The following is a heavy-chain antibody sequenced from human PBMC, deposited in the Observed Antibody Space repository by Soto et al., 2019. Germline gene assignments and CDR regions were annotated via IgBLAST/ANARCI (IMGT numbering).Heavy chain of an antibody. CDR1: GFTFSSYA. V-gene: IGHV3-23*01. CDR2: ISGSGGST. Sequence: GGSLRLSCAASGFTFSSYAMSWVRQAPGKGLEWASAISGSGGSTYYADSVKGRFTISRDNSKNTLYLQMNSLRAEDTAVYYCAKGSSWGSGSYDAFDIWGQGTMVTVS. J-gene: IGHJ3*02. D-gene: IGHD3-10*01. CDR3: AKGSSWGSGSYDAFDI.